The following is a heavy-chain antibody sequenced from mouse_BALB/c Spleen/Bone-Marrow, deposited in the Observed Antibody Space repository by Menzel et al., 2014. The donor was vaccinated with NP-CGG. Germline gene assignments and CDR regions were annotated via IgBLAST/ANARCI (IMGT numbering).Heavy chain of an antibody. V-gene: IGHV1-80*01. CDR3: ARGGISVDC. J-gene: IGHJ2*01. CDR1: GYVFSTYW. Sequence: VQLVESGAELVRPGSSVKISCESSGYVFSTYWINWVKQRPGQGLECIGQIYPGDGDTDYNGKFKDKATLTADKSSNRAYRQLSSLTSEDSAVYFCARGGISVDCWGQGTTLTVSS. CDR2: IYPGDGDT.